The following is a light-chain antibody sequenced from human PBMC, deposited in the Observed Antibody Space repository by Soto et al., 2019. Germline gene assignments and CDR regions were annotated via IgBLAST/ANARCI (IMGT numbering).Light chain of an antibody. J-gene: IGKJ2*03. CDR2: AAT. V-gene: IGKV1-39*01. CDR1: QRISTS. CDR3: QQSYDTSYS. Sequence: DIQLTQSPSSLSASVGDRVTIACRASQRISTSLNWYQQKPGKAPKLMIYAATTLQSGVPSRFSGSGSGAEFTLTISSLQPEDSATYYCQQSYDTSYSFGQGTRVEIK.